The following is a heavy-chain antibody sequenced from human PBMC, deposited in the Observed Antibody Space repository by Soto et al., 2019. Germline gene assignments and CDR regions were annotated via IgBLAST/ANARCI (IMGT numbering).Heavy chain of an antibody. CDR3: ARALGNLRDPYYGMDV. Sequence: QVQLVQSGAEVKKPGSSVKVSCKASGGTFSSYAISWVRQAPGQGLEWMGGIIPIFGTANYAQKFQGRVXXXAXXXXXXXYMELXSLRSEDTAVYYCARALGNLRDPYYGMDVWGQGTTVTVSS. CDR2: IIPIFGTA. V-gene: IGHV1-69*06. CDR1: GGTFSSYA. J-gene: IGHJ6*02. D-gene: IGHD3-16*01.